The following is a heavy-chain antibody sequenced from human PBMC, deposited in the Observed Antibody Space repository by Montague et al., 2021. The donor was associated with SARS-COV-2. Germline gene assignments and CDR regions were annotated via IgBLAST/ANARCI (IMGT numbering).Heavy chain of an antibody. CDR3: ARDTRIAMLVVVTRYGLDV. Sequence: SETLSLTCTVSGGSISSSSYYWGWIRQPQGKGLEWIGSIYYTGSTYYNPSLKSRVTISVDTSKNQFSLKLSSVTAADTAVYYCARDTRIAMLVVVTRYGLDVWGQGTTVTVSS. D-gene: IGHD3-22*01. CDR2: IYYTGST. V-gene: IGHV4-39*07. J-gene: IGHJ6*02. CDR1: GGSISSSSYY.